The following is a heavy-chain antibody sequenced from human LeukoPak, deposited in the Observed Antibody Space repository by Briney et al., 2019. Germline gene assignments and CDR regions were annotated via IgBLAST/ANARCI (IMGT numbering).Heavy chain of an antibody. J-gene: IGHJ3*02. CDR3: VRGNGGLGILSFFDI. V-gene: IGHV5-51*01. D-gene: IGHD2-15*01. Sequence: GESLKISCKASGYSFTTYWIAWVRQMPGKGLEWMAIIYPSDSDIRYSPSFQGQVSISADKSISTAYLQWSSLKASDTAIYYCVRGNGGLGILSFFDIWGQGTMVTVSS. CDR1: GYSFTTYW. CDR2: IYPSDSDI.